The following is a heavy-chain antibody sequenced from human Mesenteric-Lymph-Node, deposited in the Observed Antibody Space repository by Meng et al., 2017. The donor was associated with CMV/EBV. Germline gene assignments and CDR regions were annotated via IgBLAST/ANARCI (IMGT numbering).Heavy chain of an antibody. CDR3: ARHQRWLKSEGGFNY. J-gene: IGHJ4*02. CDR1: GGAFSGYY. D-gene: IGHD4-23*01. V-gene: IGHV4-34*01. CDR2: INHSGST. Sequence: QVQLKPCGAGLLKPSETLSLIFAVYGGAFSGYYWSWIRQPPGKGLEWIGEINHSGSTNYNPSLKSRVTISVDTSKNQSSLKLSSVTAADTAVYYCARHQRWLKSEGGFNYWGQGTLVTVSS.